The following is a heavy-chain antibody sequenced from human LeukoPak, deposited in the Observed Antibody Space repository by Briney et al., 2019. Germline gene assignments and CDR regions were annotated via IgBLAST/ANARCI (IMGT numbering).Heavy chain of an antibody. D-gene: IGHD2-15*01. CDR3: ARESGGSRNFDY. J-gene: IGHJ4*02. CDR2: ISGSGGST. V-gene: IGHV3-23*01. Sequence: GGSLRLSCAASGFTFSSYAMSWVRQAPGKGLEWVSAISGSGGSTYYADSVKGRFTIYRDNSKNTLYLQMNSLRAEHTAVYYCARESGGSRNFDYWGQGTLVTVSS. CDR1: GFTFSSYA.